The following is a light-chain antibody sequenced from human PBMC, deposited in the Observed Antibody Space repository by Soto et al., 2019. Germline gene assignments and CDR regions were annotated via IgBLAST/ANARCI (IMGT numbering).Light chain of an antibody. CDR2: KAS. CDR3: QQYNSYPWT. CDR1: QSISSW. V-gene: IGKV1-5*03. Sequence: DIQMTQSPSTLSASVGGRVTITCRASQSISSWLAWYQQKPGKAPKLLIYKASSLGSGVPSRFSGSGSGTEFTLTISSLQPDDFATFYCQQYNSYPWTFGQGTKVEIK. J-gene: IGKJ1*01.